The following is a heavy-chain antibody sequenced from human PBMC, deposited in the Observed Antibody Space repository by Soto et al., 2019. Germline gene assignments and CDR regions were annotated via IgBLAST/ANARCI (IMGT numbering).Heavy chain of an antibody. V-gene: IGHV5-51*01. CDR1: GYSFTSYW. CDR3: AQSPRLTEAFDI. Sequence: AESLTISCKFSGYSFTSYWIGWVRQMPGKGLEWMGIIYPGDSDTRYSPSFQGHVTISADKSFTTAYLQWSSLKASDTAMYYCAQSPRLTEAFDIWGQGTMVTVSS. J-gene: IGHJ3*02. CDR2: IYPGDSDT.